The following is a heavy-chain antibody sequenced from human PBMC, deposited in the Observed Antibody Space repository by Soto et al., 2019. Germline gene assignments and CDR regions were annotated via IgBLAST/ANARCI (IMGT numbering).Heavy chain of an antibody. Sequence: GGSLRLSCAASGFTFSGSAMHWVRQASGKGLEWVGRIRSKANSYATAYAASVKGRFTISRDDSKNTAYLQMNSLKTEDTAVYYCTTPKSTMAYSSGWAHDAFDIWGQGTMVTVSS. CDR1: GFTFSGSA. CDR2: IRSKANSYAT. D-gene: IGHD6-19*01. V-gene: IGHV3-73*01. CDR3: TTPKSTMAYSSGWAHDAFDI. J-gene: IGHJ3*02.